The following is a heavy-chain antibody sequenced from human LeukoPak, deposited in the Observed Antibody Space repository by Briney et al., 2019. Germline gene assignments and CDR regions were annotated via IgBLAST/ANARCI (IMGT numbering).Heavy chain of an antibody. CDR3: ARHRKPVFYYDSSGYPAPFDY. D-gene: IGHD3-22*01. Sequence: SETLSLTCTVSGGSISSSSYSWGWIRQPPGKGLEWIGSIYYSGSTYYNPSLKSRVTISVDTSKNQFSLKLSSVTAADTAVYYCARHRKPVFYYDSSGYPAPFDYWGQGTLVTVSS. J-gene: IGHJ4*02. CDR2: IYYSGST. V-gene: IGHV4-39*01. CDR1: GGSISSSSYS.